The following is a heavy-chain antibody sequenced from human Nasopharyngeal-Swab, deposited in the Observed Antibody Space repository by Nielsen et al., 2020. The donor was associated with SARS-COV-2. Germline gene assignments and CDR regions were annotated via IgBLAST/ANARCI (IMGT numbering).Heavy chain of an antibody. J-gene: IGHJ6*02. CDR2: ISGSGGST. D-gene: IGHD5-12*01. Sequence: GESLKISCAASGFTFSSYAMSWVRQAPGKGLEWVSAISGSGGSTYYADPVKGRFTISRDNSKNTLYLQMNSLRAEDTAIYYCAKDRDSGDDSDDYYHYYGMDVWGQGTTVTVSS. CDR1: GFTFSSYA. CDR3: AKDRDSGDDSDDYYHYYGMDV. V-gene: IGHV3-23*01.